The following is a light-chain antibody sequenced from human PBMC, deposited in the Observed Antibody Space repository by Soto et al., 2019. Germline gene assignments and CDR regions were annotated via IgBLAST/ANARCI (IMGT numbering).Light chain of an antibody. CDR3: QQYGVTPPNS. V-gene: IGKV3-20*01. J-gene: IGKJ4*01. CDR2: GAS. Sequence: EIVLTQSPGTLSLSPGERATLSCRASQIVSSTYLAWFQQKPGQAPRLLIYGASTRATGIPDRFSGSGSGTDSTLTISGLEPEDFALYYCQQYGVTPPNSFGGGTKGEV. CDR1: QIVSSTY.